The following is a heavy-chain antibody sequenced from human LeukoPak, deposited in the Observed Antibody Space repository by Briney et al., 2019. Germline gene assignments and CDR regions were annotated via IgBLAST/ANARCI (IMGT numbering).Heavy chain of an antibody. CDR2: ISAYNGNT. J-gene: IGHJ6*02. D-gene: IGHD6-19*01. V-gene: IGHV1-18*01. CDR1: GYTFTSYG. CDR3: ARDHRGQWRNYYYYGMDV. Sequence: GASVKVSCKASGYTFTSYGISWVRQAPGQGLEWMGWISAYNGNTNYAQKLQGRVTMTTDTSTSTAYMELRSLRSDDTAVYYCARDHRGQWRNYYYYGMDVWGQGTTVTVSS.